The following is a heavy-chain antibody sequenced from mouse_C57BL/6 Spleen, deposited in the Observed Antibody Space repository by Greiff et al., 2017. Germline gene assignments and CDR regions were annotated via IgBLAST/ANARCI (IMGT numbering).Heavy chain of an antibody. CDR2: INYDGSST. CDR1: GFTFSDYY. CDR3: ARSVTTTPYWYFDV. Sequence: EVQLVESEGGLVQPGSSMKLSCTASGFTFSDYYMAWVRQVPEKGLEWVANINYDGSSTYYLDSLKSRFIISRDNAKNILYLQMSSLKSEDTATYDCARSVTTTPYWYFDVWGTGTTVTVSS. D-gene: IGHD2-12*01. J-gene: IGHJ1*03. V-gene: IGHV5-16*01.